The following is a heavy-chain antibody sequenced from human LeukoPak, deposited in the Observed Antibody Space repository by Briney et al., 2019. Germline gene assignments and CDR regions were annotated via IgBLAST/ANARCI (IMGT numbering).Heavy chain of an antibody. CDR2: IYYSGST. V-gene: IGHV4-39*01. D-gene: IGHD3-10*01. Sequence: PSETLSLTCTVSGGSISSYYWGWIRQPPGKGLEWIGSIYYSGSTYYNPSLKSRVTISVDTSKNQFSLKLSSVTAADTAVYYCARLEWYGSGSYSTIDYWGQGTLVTVSS. CDR1: GGSISSYY. J-gene: IGHJ4*02. CDR3: ARLEWYGSGSYSTIDY.